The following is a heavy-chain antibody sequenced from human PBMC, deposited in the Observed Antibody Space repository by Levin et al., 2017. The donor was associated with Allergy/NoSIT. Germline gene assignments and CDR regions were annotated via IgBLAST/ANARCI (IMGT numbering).Heavy chain of an antibody. D-gene: IGHD5-18*01. CDR3: ARQGTGSYGAWWYFDL. CDR1: GGSISSYY. CDR2: IYYSGST. J-gene: IGHJ2*01. V-gene: IGHV4-59*08. Sequence: SETLSLTCTVSGGSISSYYWSWIRQPPGKGLEWIGYIYYSGSTNYNPSLKSRVTISVDTSKNQFSLKLSSVTAADTAVYYCARQGTGSYGAWWYFDLWGRGTLVTVSS.